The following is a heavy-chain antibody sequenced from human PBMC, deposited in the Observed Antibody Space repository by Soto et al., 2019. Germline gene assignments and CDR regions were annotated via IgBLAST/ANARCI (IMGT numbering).Heavy chain of an antibody. Sequence: GGSLRLSCAASGFPFSSYAMSWVRQAPGKGLEWVSAISGSGGSTYYADSVKGRFTISRDNSKNTLYLQMNSLRAEDTAVYYCAKDSTYCGGDCYHNWFDPWGQGTLVTVSS. CDR1: GFPFSSYA. CDR3: AKDSTYCGGDCYHNWFDP. V-gene: IGHV3-23*01. D-gene: IGHD2-21*02. J-gene: IGHJ5*02. CDR2: ISGSGGST.